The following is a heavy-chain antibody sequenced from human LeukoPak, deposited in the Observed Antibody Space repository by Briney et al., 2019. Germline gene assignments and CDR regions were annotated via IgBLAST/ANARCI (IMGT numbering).Heavy chain of an antibody. D-gene: IGHD4-17*01. CDR1: GGSISSYY. Sequence: ASETLSLTCTVSGGSISSYYWSWIRQPPGKGLEWIGYIYYSGSTNYNPSLKSRVTISVDTSKNQFSLKLSSVTAADTAVYYCARDGLDGDPGLFDYWGQGTLVTVSS. V-gene: IGHV4-59*01. J-gene: IGHJ4*02. CDR2: IYYSGST. CDR3: ARDGLDGDPGLFDY.